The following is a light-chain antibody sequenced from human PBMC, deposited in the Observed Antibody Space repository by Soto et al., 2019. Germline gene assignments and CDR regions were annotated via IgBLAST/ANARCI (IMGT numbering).Light chain of an antibody. V-gene: IGKV3-15*01. J-gene: IGKJ5*01. CDR2: GAS. Sequence: EIVMRQSPATLSLSPGERAARSCRASQSVSSNLACYQQKPGQAPRLLISGASTRATGIPARFSGTGSGTEFTLTISSLQSEDFAVYYCQQYNKWPLITFGQGTRLEIK. CDR3: QQYNKWPLIT. CDR1: QSVSSN.